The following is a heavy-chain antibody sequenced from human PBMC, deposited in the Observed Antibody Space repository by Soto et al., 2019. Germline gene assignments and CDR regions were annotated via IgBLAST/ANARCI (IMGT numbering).Heavy chain of an antibody. J-gene: IGHJ3*02. CDR1: GYTFTSYY. CDR3: ARDPSKYDSSGYDAFDI. Sequence: ASVKVSCKASGYTFTSYYMHWVRQAPGQGLEWMGTINPSGGSTSYAQKFQGRVTMTRDTSTSTVYMELSSLRSEDTAVYYCARDPSKYDSSGYDAFDIWGQGTMVTVSS. CDR2: INPSGGST. D-gene: IGHD3-22*01. V-gene: IGHV1-46*01.